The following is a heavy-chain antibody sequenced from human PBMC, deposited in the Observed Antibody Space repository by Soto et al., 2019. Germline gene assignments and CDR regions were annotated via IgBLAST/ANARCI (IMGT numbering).Heavy chain of an antibody. J-gene: IGHJ4*02. CDR1: GYNYSNYG. D-gene: IGHD3-3*01. Sequence: QVKLVQSGGEVKKPGASVKVSCKASGYNYSNYGVTWVRQAPGQGLEWMGWISAYNGKANYAPNIQDRVTMTIDTSTSTAYMEMRSMRSDDTAVYYCARQHNDLWSESPDFDYWGQGTLVTVSA. V-gene: IGHV1-18*04. CDR2: ISAYNGKA. CDR3: ARQHNDLWSESPDFDY.